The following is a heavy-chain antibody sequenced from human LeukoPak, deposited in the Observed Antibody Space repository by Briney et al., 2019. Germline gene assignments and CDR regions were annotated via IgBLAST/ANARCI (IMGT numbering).Heavy chain of an antibody. CDR2: ISGSDDST. Sequence: PGGSLRLSCAASGFTFSRYAMNWVRQAPGKGLEWVSGISGSDDSTYYAESVKGLFTISRENSKNTLYLKINSLRAEDTAVYYCAKDHLPGIVVADRDYWGQGTLVTVSS. V-gene: IGHV3-23*01. D-gene: IGHD6-19*01. J-gene: IGHJ4*02. CDR1: GFTFSRYA. CDR3: AKDHLPGIVVADRDY.